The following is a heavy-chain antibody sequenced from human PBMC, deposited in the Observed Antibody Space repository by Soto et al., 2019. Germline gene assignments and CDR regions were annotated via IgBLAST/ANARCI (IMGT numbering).Heavy chain of an antibody. CDR3: ARDIVVVIAYYYYGMDV. D-gene: IGHD3-22*01. J-gene: IGHJ6*02. Sequence: ASVKVSCKASGYTFTGYYMHWVRQAPGQGLEWMGWINPNSGGTNYAQKLQGRVTMTTDTSTSTAYMELRSLRSDDTAVYYCARDIVVVIAYYYYGMDVWGQGTTVTVSS. CDR1: GYTFTGYY. V-gene: IGHV1-2*02. CDR2: INPNSGGT.